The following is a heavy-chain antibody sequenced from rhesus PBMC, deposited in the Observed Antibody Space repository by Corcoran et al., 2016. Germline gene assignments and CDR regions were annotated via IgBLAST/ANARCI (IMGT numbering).Heavy chain of an antibody. CDR2: TWYDGSKK. CDR1: GLTFSSYA. CDR3: VKDLRAWLLSYGLDS. J-gene: IGHJ6*01. D-gene: IGHD2-21*01. V-gene: IGHV3-54*02. Sequence: EVQLVESGGGLVQPGGSLRLACASSGLTFSSYAMYWVRQVPGKGLEWVAVTWYDGSKKYYRDSVKDRFTISRDNAKNILYLQMNNLRVEDMAVYYCVKDLRAWLLSYGLDSWGQGVVVTVSS.